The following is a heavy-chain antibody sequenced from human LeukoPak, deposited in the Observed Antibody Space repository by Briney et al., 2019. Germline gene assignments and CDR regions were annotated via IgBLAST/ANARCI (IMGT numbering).Heavy chain of an antibody. CDR1: GYTLTELS. V-gene: IGHV1-24*01. J-gene: IGHJ3*02. D-gene: IGHD3-22*01. CDR2: FDPEDGET. Sequence: ASVKVSCKVSGYTLTELSMHWVRQAPGKGLERMGGFDPEDGETIYAQKFQGRVTMTEDTSTDTAYMELSSLRSEDTAVYYCATVSITMIVVDSPDAFDIWGQGTMVTVPS. CDR3: ATVSITMIVVDSPDAFDI.